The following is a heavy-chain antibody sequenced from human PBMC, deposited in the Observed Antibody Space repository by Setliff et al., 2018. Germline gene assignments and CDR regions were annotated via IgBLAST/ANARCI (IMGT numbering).Heavy chain of an antibody. CDR1: GGSIGSHY. CDR2: IHFSGST. D-gene: IGHD3-22*01. J-gene: IGHJ4*02. CDR3: AREQGRSYYDSSGFDS. Sequence: PSETLSLTCSVSGGSIGSHYWSWIRLAPGKGLEWIGYIHFSGSTDYNPSLKSRVTMSMDTSKNHFSLKLTSLTAADTAVYYCAREQGRSYYDSSGFDSWGQGTLVTVSS. V-gene: IGHV4-59*11.